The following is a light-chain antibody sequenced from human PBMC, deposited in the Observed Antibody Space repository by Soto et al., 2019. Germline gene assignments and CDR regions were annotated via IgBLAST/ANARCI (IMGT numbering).Light chain of an antibody. CDR1: QSVRSK. J-gene: IGKJ5*01. V-gene: IGKV3-15*01. Sequence: EIVMTQSPGTLSVSTGERATLSCRASQSVRSKLAWYQQKPGQAPRLLIYDASTRATGIPARFSGSGSGTEFTLTISSLQSEDFAVFCCQQYDNWPPITFGQGTRLDIK. CDR2: DAS. CDR3: QQYDNWPPIT.